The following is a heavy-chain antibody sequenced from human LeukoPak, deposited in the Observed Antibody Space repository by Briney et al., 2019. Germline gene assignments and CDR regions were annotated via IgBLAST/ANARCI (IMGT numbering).Heavy chain of an antibody. CDR2: ISSSSATI. Sequence: GGSLRLSCAPSGFTFSRYTMNWVRQAPGKGLESVSYISSSSATIFYADSVKGRFTISRDNAKNSLYLQMNSLRPEDTAVYFCARDRHVPGLYYYYMDVWGKGTTVTVSS. D-gene: IGHD6-6*01. V-gene: IGHV3-48*01. CDR3: ARDRHVPGLYYYYMDV. J-gene: IGHJ6*03. CDR1: GFTFSRYT.